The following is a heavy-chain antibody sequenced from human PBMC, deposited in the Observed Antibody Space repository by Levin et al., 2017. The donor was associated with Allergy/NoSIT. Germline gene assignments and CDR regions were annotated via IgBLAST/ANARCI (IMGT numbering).Heavy chain of an antibody. J-gene: IGHJ4*02. D-gene: IGHD3/OR15-3a*01. Sequence: SGPTLVKPTQTLTLTCTFSGFSLSISGVGVAWIRQPPGKALEWLALISWDDDKRYSPSLKSRLTITKDTSTNQVVLTMTNMDPVDTATYYCARALSTDLWAGYDRWGQGTLVTVSS. CDR1: GFSLSISGVG. CDR3: ARALSTDLWAGYDR. V-gene: IGHV2-5*02. CDR2: ISWDDDK.